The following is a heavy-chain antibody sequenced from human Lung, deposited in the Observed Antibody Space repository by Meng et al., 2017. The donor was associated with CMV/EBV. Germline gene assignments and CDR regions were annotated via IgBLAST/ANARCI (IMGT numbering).Heavy chain of an antibody. D-gene: IGHD1-1*01. CDR1: GFFFDDYG. V-gene: IGHV3-43D*03. Sequence: GESLKISCTTSGFFFDDYGMHWVRQRPGKGVEWVTYISWDSSSTYYADFVKGRFIVSRDNSKNSLHLEMSSLRPEDSALYYCTKPRLPGTPDIMDVWGQGTXVTVYS. CDR3: TKPRLPGTPDIMDV. J-gene: IGHJ6*02. CDR2: ISWDSSST.